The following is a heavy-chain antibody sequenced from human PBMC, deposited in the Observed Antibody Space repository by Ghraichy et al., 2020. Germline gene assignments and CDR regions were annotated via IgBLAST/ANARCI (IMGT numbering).Heavy chain of an antibody. J-gene: IGHJ4*02. CDR2: ISWNSGSI. CDR3: AKDGSPGYSYGVVDY. Sequence: GGSLRLSCAASGFTFDDYAMHWVRQAPGKGLEWVSGISWNSGSIGYADSVKGRFTISRDNAKNSLYLQMNSLRAEDTALYYCAKDGSPGYSYGVVDYWGQGTLVTVSS. V-gene: IGHV3-9*01. D-gene: IGHD5-18*01. CDR1: GFTFDDYA.